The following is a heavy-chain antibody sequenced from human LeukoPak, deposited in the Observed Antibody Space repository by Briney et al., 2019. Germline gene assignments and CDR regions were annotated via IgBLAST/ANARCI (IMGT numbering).Heavy chain of an antibody. CDR3: AGKVRVDDSYYVDV. D-gene: IGHD3-3*01. CDR2: INHSGGA. CDR1: GGPFGGYY. J-gene: IGHJ6*03. Sequence: PSETLSLTCAVYGGPFGGYYWSWIRQPPGKGLEWIGEINHSGGANYKPSLKNRVTISADASKNQFSLKVRSATAADTAVYYCAGKVRVDDSYYVDVWDKGTTVTVSS. V-gene: IGHV4-34*01.